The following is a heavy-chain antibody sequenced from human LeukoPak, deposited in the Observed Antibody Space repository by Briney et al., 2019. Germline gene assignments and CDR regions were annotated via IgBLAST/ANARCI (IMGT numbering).Heavy chain of an antibody. Sequence: GASMKVSCKASGGTLSSYAISWVRQAPGQGLEWMGGIIPIFGTANYAQKFQGRVTITADESTSTAYMELSSLRSEDTAVYYCASVLNRNDISRWAFDIWGQGTMVTVSS. CDR2: IIPIFGTA. D-gene: IGHD1-1*01. V-gene: IGHV1-69*13. J-gene: IGHJ3*02. CDR3: ASVLNRNDISRWAFDI. CDR1: GGTLSSYA.